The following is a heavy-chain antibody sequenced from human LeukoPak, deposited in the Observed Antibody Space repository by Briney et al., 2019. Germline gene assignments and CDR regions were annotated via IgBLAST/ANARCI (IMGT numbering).Heavy chain of an antibody. CDR3: ARVIGWELLPGYYFDY. CDR2: ISWNSGSI. V-gene: IGHV3-9*01. J-gene: IGHJ4*02. D-gene: IGHD1-26*01. Sequence: GGSLRLSCAASGFTFDDYAMHWVRQAPGKGLEWVSGISWNSGSIGYADSVKGRFTISRDNAKNSLYLQMNSLRAEDTALYYCARVIGWELLPGYYFDYWGQGTLVTVSS. CDR1: GFTFDDYA.